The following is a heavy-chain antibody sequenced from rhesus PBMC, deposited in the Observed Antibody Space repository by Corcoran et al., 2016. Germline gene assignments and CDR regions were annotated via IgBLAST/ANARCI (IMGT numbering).Heavy chain of an antibody. V-gene: IGHV2-174*01. CDR1: GLSLTTGRG. D-gene: IGHD2-27*01. CDR2: IYWADDK. J-gene: IGHJ4*01. CDR3: ARGGYCSGIYRYTGLEY. Sequence: QFTLKESGPALVKPTETRTLTCLFTGLSLTTGRGVTWIRQRPGRALAGLSVIYWADDKRETTSRTNKPPITKDTYKKQGVLTMTNMDPGDTATYYCARGGYCSGIYRYTGLEYWGQGVLVTVSS.